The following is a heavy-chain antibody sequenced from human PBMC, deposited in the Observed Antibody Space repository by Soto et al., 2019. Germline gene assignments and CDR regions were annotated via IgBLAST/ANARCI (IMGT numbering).Heavy chain of an antibody. J-gene: IGHJ4*02. CDR3: ARAYDGNYFDY. V-gene: IGHV3-30-3*01. D-gene: IGHD3-16*01. CDR2: ISYDGSNK. Sequence: QVQLVESGGGVVQPGRSLRLSCAASGFTFSSYAMHWVRQAPGKGLEWVAVISYDGSNKYYADSVKGRFTISRDNSKNTLYLQMNSLRAEDKAVYYCARAYDGNYFDYWVQGTLVTVSS. CDR1: GFTFSSYA.